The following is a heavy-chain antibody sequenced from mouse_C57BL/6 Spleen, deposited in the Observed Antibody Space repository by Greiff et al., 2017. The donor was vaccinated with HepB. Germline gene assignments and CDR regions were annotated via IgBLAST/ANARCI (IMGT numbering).Heavy chain of an antibody. CDR1: GYTFTDYY. CDR3: ARGETGGYDD. Sequence: VQLQQSGPELVKPGASVKISCKASGYTFTDYYMNWVKQSHGKSLEWIGDINPNNGGTSYNQKFKGKATLTVDKSSSTAYMELRSLTSEDSAVYYCARGETGGYDDWGQGTLVTVSA. D-gene: IGHD2-2*01. V-gene: IGHV1-26*01. CDR2: INPNNGGT. J-gene: IGHJ3*01.